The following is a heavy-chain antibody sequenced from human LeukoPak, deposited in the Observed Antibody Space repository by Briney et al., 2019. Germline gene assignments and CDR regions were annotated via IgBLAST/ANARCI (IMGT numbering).Heavy chain of an antibody. D-gene: IGHD3-10*01. V-gene: IGHV4-59*01. CDR3: ARDQGAYYYGSGNLGMDV. CDR2: IYYSGST. J-gene: IGHJ6*02. CDR1: GGSISSYY. Sequence: PSETLSLTCTVSGGSISSYYWSWIRQPPGKGLEWIGYIYYSGSTNYNPSLKSRVTISVDTSKNQFSLKLSSVTAADTAVYYCARDQGAYYYGSGNLGMDVWGQGTTVTVSS.